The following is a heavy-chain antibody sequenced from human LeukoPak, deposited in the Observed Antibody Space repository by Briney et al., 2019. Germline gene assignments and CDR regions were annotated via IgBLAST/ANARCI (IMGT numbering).Heavy chain of an antibody. CDR2: IYYSGST. CDR1: GGSISSYY. J-gene: IGHJ4*02. Sequence: SETLSLTCTVSGGSISSYYWSWIRQPPGKGLEWIGYIYYSGSTNYNPSLKSRVTISVDTSKNQFSLKLSSVTAADTAVYYCARGYYGSGSYWGQGTLVTVSS. V-gene: IGHV4-59*01. CDR3: ARGYYGSGSY. D-gene: IGHD3-10*01.